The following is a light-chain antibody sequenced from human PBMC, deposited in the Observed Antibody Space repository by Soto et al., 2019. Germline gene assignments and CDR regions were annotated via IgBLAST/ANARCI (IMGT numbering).Light chain of an antibody. V-gene: IGKV1-33*01. Sequence: DIQMTQSPSSLSASVGDRVTITCQASQDISNYLNWYQQKPGKAPKLLIYDASNLETGVPSRFSGSGSGTDFTLTISCLQSEDFATYYCQQYYSYPITFGGGTKGDI. CDR1: QDISNY. CDR3: QQYYSYPIT. J-gene: IGKJ4*02. CDR2: DAS.